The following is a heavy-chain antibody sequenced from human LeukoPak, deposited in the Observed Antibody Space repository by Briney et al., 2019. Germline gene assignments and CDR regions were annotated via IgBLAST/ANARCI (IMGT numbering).Heavy chain of an antibody. CDR3: ARAPSEIGGYYPEYFRH. Sequence: GGSLRLSCAASGFTFSTYWMHWVRQAPGKGLIWVSRIKSDGSTNYADSVKGPFTISRDNAKNTLSLQMNSLRPEDTGVYYCARAPSEIGGYYPEYFRHWGQGTLVTVSS. V-gene: IGHV3-74*01. CDR1: GFTFSTYW. CDR2: IKSDGST. D-gene: IGHD3-3*01. J-gene: IGHJ1*01.